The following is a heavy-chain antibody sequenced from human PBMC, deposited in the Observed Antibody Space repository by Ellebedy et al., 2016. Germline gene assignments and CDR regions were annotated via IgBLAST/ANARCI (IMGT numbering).Heavy chain of an antibody. D-gene: IGHD6-19*01. V-gene: IGHV3-30*03. CDR3: AREDSSGWYRREVRYFDL. J-gene: IGHJ2*01. CDR2: ISYDGSNK. Sequence: GGSLRLSCAASGFTFSSYGMHWVRQAPGKGLEWVAVISYDGSNKYYAESVKGRFTISRDNSKNTLYLQMNSLRAEDTAVYYCAREDSSGWYRREVRYFDLWGRGTLVTVSS. CDR1: GFTFSSYG.